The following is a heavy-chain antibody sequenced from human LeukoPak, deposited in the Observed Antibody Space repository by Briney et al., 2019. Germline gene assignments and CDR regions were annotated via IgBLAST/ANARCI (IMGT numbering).Heavy chain of an antibody. CDR1: GYTFTSYG. D-gene: IGHD2/OR15-2a*01. Sequence: ASVKVSCKASGYTFTSYGISWVRQAPGQGLEWMGWISAYNGNTNYAQKLQGRVTMTTGTSTSTAYMELRSLRSDDTAVYYCARSTMACKSGYFDYWGQGTLVTVSS. V-gene: IGHV1-18*01. J-gene: IGHJ4*02. CDR3: ARSTMACKSGYFDY. CDR2: ISAYNGNT.